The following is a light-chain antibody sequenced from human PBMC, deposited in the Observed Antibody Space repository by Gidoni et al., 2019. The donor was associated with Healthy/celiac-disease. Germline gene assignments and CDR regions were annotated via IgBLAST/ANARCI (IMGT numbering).Light chain of an antibody. CDR3: QQYNNWLT. Sequence: EIVMTQSPATLSVSPGERATLSCRASQSVSNNLAWYQQKPGQAPRLLIYGASTRATGIPDRFSGSGSGTEFTLTISSLQSEDFAVYYCQQYNNWLTFGGXTKVEIK. CDR1: QSVSNN. J-gene: IGKJ4*01. CDR2: GAS. V-gene: IGKV3-15*01.